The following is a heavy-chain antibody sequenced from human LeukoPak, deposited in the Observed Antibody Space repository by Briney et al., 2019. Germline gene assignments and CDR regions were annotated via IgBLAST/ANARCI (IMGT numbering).Heavy chain of an antibody. V-gene: IGHV1-69*04. Sequence: ASVKVSCKASGGTFSSYAISWVRQAPGQGLEWMGRIIPILGIANYAQKFQGRVTITADKSTSTAYMELSSLRSEDTAVYYCAKVDGITIFEVFDYWGQGTLVTVSS. D-gene: IGHD3-3*01. J-gene: IGHJ4*02. CDR2: IIPILGIA. CDR3: AKVDGITIFEVFDY. CDR1: GGTFSSYA.